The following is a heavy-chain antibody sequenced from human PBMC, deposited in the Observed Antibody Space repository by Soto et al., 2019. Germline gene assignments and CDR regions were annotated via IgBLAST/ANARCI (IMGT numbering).Heavy chain of an antibody. D-gene: IGHD3-3*01. Sequence: QVQLMQSGAEVKKPGASVKVSCKASRYTFTSYGISWVRQAPGQGLEWMGWISAYNGNTNYAQKLQGRVTMTTDTSTSTAYMELRSLRSDDTAVYYCASSRPGYHFWSGSFDYWGQGTLVTVSS. CDR3: ASSRPGYHFWSGSFDY. J-gene: IGHJ4*02. CDR2: ISAYNGNT. CDR1: RYTFTSYG. V-gene: IGHV1-18*04.